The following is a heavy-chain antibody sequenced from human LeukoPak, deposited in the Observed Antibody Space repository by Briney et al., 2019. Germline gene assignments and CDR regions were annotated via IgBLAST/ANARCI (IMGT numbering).Heavy chain of an antibody. D-gene: IGHD4-17*01. CDR2: IHYSGST. V-gene: IGHV4-59*01. CDR3: ARDDGDYELDY. Sequence: PSETLSLTCTVSGGSISSYYWSWIRQPPGKGLEWIGYIHYSGSTNYNPSLKSRVTISVDTSKNQFSLKLSSVTAADTAVYYCARDDGDYELDYWGQGTLVTVSS. J-gene: IGHJ4*02. CDR1: GGSISSYY.